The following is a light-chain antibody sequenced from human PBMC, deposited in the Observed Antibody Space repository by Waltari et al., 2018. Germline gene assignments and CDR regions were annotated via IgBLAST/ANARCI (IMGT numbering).Light chain of an antibody. J-gene: IGLJ3*02. V-gene: IGLV2-14*01. Sequence: QSALTQPASVSGSPGQSITISCTGTSSDVGFYDFVPWFQQHPGNAPKVMIYKVNNRPSGVSNRFSGSKSANTASLTISGLQAEDEADYYCSSYTRRSYWVFGGGTQLTVL. CDR3: SSYTRRSYWV. CDR1: SSDVGFYDF. CDR2: KVN.